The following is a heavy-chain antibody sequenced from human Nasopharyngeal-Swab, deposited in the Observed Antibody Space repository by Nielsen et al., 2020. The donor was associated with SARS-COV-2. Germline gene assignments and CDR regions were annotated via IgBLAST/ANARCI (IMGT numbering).Heavy chain of an antibody. D-gene: IGHD6-19*01. Sequence: WIRQPPGKGLEWVSGINNSGGRTYYADSVKGRITISRDNSKNTLYLQMNLRDEDTAVYYCARDRAEMTVASMDVWGKGTTVTVSS. CDR2: INNSGGRT. J-gene: IGHJ6*03. V-gene: IGHV3-23*01. CDR3: ARDRAEMTVASMDV.